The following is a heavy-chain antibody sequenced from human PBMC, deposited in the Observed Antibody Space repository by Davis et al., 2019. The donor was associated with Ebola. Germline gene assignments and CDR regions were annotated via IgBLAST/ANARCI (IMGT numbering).Heavy chain of an antibody. CDR2: IWYDGSNK. Sequence: GESLKISCAASGFTFSSYGMHWVRQAPGKGLEWVAVIWYDGSNKYYADSVKGRFTISRDNSKNTLYLQMNSLRAEDTAVYYCARDYYDSSVTFDYWGQGTLVTVSS. D-gene: IGHD3-22*01. J-gene: IGHJ4*02. V-gene: IGHV3-30*19. CDR1: GFTFSSYG. CDR3: ARDYYDSSVTFDY.